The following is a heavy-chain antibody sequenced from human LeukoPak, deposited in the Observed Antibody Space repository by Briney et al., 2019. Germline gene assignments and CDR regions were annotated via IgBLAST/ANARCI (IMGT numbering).Heavy chain of an antibody. CDR1: GYTFTSYD. CDR3: ARGLDSSSWYGSSYYYYYGMDV. CDR2: MNPSSGNT. D-gene: IGHD6-13*01. J-gene: IGHJ6*02. Sequence: ASVKVSCKASGYTFTSYDINWVRQATGQGLEWMGWMNPSSGNTGYAQKFQGRVTMTRNTSISTAYMELSSLRSEDTAVYYCARGLDSSSWYGSSYYYYYGMDVWGQGTTVTVSS. V-gene: IGHV1-8*01.